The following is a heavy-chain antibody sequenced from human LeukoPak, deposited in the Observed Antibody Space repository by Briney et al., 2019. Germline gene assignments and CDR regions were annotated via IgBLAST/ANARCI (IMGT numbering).Heavy chain of an antibody. J-gene: IGHJ4*02. D-gene: IGHD1-26*01. CDR2: ISAYNGNT. CDR3: ARGGSIVGSTTFDN. V-gene: IGHV1-18*01. Sequence: ASVKVSCKASGYTFTSYGISWVRQAPGQGLEWVGWISAYNGNTNYAQKLQGRVTMTTDTSTSTAYLELRSLRSDDTAMYYCARGGSIVGSTTFDNWGQGTLVTVSS. CDR1: GYTFTSYG.